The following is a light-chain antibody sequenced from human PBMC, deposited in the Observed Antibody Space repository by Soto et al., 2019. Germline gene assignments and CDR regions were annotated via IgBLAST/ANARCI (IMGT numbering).Light chain of an antibody. CDR1: SSNIGSNT. Sequence: QAVVTQPPSASGTPGQRVTISCSGSSSNIGSNTVNWYQQLPGTAPKLLIYSNNQRPSGVPDRFSGSKSGTSASLGSSGLQSEDEADYYCAAWDDSLNGVVFGGVTKLTVL. CDR3: AAWDDSLNGVV. J-gene: IGLJ2*01. CDR2: SNN. V-gene: IGLV1-44*01.